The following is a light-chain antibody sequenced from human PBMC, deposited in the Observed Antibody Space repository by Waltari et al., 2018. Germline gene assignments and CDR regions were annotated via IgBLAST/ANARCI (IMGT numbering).Light chain of an antibody. CDR3: SSYTSSSTLG. J-gene: IGLJ2*01. Sequence: QSALTQPASVSGSPGQSITISCTGTSLDVGGYNYVSWYQQHPGKAPKLMIYEVSNRPSGVSNRFSGSKSGNTASLTISGLQAEDEADYYCSSYTSSSTLGFGGGTKLTVL. CDR2: EVS. CDR1: SLDVGGYNY. V-gene: IGLV2-14*01.